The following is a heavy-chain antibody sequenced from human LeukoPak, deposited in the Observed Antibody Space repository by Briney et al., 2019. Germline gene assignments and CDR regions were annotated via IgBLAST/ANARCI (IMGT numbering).Heavy chain of an antibody. D-gene: IGHD3/OR15-3a*01. CDR2: INWNGVRT. CDR3: ARGSSHYYYFFGMDV. V-gene: IGHV3-20*04. Sequence: GGSLRLSCAASGFAFTDYGMSWIRQAPGKGLEWVSGINWNGVRTEYADSVKGRVTISRDNANNSLFLEMNSLGAEDTGLYYCARGSSHYYYFFGMDVWGQGTTVTVSS. CDR1: GFAFTDYG. J-gene: IGHJ6*02.